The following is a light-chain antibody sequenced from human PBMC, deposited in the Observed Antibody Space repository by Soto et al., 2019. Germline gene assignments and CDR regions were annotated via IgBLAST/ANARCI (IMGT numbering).Light chain of an antibody. J-gene: IGKJ1*01. CDR3: QQYGSSPRT. CDR1: RSLSSTS. CDR2: DVS. Sequence: ESVLTQAPGTLSLYPGERDALSCRASRSLSSTSLAWYQQRPGQAPRLLIYDVSSRATGIPDRFSGSGSGTDFTLTINRLEPDDFAVYYCQQYGSSPRTFAQGTKV. V-gene: IGKV3-20*01.